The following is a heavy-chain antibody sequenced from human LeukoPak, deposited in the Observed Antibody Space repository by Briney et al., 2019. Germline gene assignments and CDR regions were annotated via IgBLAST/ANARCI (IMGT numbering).Heavy chain of an antibody. J-gene: IGHJ5*02. CDR3: ARVRRGRLRPTGNWFDP. V-gene: IGHV4-34*01. Sequence: PRSRVTISVDTSKNQFSLKLSSVTAADSAVYYCARVRRGRLRPTGNWFDPWGQGTLVTASS. D-gene: IGHD2-21*02.